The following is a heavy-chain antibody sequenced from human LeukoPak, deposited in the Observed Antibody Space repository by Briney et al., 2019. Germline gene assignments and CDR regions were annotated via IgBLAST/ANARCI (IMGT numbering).Heavy chain of an antibody. CDR1: GFTFSSYA. CDR2: ISGSGGST. J-gene: IGHJ4*02. Sequence: GGSLRLSCTASGFTFSSYAMSWVRQAPGKGLEWVSAISGSGGSTYYADSVKGRFTISRDNSKNTLYLQMNSLRAEDTAVYYCAKDKVRLITFGGVIVDYWGQGTLVTVSS. V-gene: IGHV3-23*01. CDR3: AKDKVRLITFGGVIVDY. D-gene: IGHD3-16*02.